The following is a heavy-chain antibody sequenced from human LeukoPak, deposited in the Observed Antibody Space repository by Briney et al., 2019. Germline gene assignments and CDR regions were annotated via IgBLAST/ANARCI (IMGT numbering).Heavy chain of an antibody. J-gene: IGHJ6*02. CDR2: IIPILGIA. V-gene: IGHV1-69*04. Sequence: SVKVSCKASGGTFSSYAISWVRQAPGQGLEWMGRIIPILGIANYAQKFQGRVTITADESTSTAYMELSSLRSEDTAVYYCARSYCSGGSCQPYGMDVWGQGTTVTVSS. CDR1: GGTFSSYA. CDR3: ARSYCSGGSCQPYGMDV. D-gene: IGHD2-15*01.